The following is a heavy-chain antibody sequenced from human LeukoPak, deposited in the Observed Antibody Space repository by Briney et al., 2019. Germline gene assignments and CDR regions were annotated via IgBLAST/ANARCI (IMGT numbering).Heavy chain of an antibody. V-gene: IGHV4-59*01. Sequence: SETLSLTCTVSGGSISSYYWSWIRQPAGKGLEWIGYIYYSGSTNYNPSLKSRVTISVDTSKNQFSLKLSSVTAADTAVYYCARESDYYDSSGRAYYFDYWGQGTLVTVSS. J-gene: IGHJ4*02. CDR2: IYYSGST. D-gene: IGHD3-22*01. CDR3: ARESDYYDSSGRAYYFDY. CDR1: GGSISSYY.